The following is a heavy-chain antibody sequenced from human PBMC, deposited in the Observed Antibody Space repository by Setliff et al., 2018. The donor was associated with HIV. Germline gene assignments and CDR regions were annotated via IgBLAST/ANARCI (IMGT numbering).Heavy chain of an antibody. CDR2: IYYSGST. J-gene: IGHJ4*02. D-gene: IGHD6-19*01. V-gene: IGHV4-59*11. Sequence: PSETLSLTCTVSGGSISSHYWSWIRQPPGKGLEWIGSIYYSGSTNDNPSLKSRVTISVDTSKNQFSLKLSPVTAADTAVYFCARERPQSHFFDYWGQGTLVTVS. CDR3: ARERPQSHFFDY. CDR1: GGSISSHY.